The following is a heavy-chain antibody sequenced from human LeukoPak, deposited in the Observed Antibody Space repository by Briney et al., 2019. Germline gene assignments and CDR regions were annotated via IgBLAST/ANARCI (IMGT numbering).Heavy chain of an antibody. CDR1: GFTFSSYW. V-gene: IGHV3-74*01. J-gene: IGHJ4*02. D-gene: IGHD3-16*02. Sequence: GGSLRLSCAASGFTFSSYWMHWVRQAPGKGLVWVSRINSDGSSTSYADSVKGRFTISRDNAKNTLYLQMNSLRAEDTAMYYCARSDYVWGSYRYLLDYWGQGTLVTVSS. CDR3: ARSDYVWGSYRYLLDY. CDR2: INSDGSST.